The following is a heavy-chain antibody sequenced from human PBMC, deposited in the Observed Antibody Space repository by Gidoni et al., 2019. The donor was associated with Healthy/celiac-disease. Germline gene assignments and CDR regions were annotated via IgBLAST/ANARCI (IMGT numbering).Heavy chain of an antibody. V-gene: IGHV4-4*09. Sequence: TNYNPSLKSRVTISVDTSKNQFSLKLSSVTAADTAVYYCGYSSSWHDVGYWGQGTLVTVSS. J-gene: IGHJ4*02. CDR3: GYSSSWHDVGY. CDR2: T. D-gene: IGHD6-13*01.